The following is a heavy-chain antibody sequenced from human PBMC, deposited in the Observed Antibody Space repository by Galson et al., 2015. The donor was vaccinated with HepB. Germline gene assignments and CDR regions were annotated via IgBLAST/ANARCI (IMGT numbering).Heavy chain of an antibody. Sequence: SLRLSCAASGFTFSSYGMHWVRQAPGKGLEWVAVISYDGSNKYYADSVKGRFTISRDNSKNTLYLQMNSLRAEDTAVYYCAKDQGATGYGMDVWGQGTTVTVSS. CDR2: ISYDGSNK. D-gene: IGHD5-12*01. V-gene: IGHV3-30*18. J-gene: IGHJ6*02. CDR1: GFTFSSYG. CDR3: AKDQGATGYGMDV.